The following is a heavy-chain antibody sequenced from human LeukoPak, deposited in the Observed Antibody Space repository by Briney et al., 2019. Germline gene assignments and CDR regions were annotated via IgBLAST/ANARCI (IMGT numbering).Heavy chain of an antibody. J-gene: IGHJ4*02. CDR1: GFTFNRHW. CDR3: ARDHVVNGLVFDY. Sequence: GGSLRLSCAASGFTFNRHWMSWVRQAPGKGLEWVANINQDGSERQYVDSVKGRFTISRDNAMNSMYLQMNSLNVEDTAIYFCARDHVVNGLVFDYWGQGILVTVSS. D-gene: IGHD2-15*01. V-gene: IGHV3-7*01. CDR2: INQDGSER.